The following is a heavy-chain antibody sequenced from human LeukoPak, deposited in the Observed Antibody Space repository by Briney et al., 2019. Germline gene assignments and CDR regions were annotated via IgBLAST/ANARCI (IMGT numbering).Heavy chain of an antibody. D-gene: IGHD5-18*01. CDR3: ARDLGGYSYGSHFDH. J-gene: IGHJ4*02. Sequence: GGSLRLSCAASGFTFRSYSMNWVRQAPGKGLEWVSYISSSSSIIYYADSVKGRFTISRDNAKNSLYLQMNSLRAEDTAVYYCARDLGGYSYGSHFDHWGQGTLVTVSS. CDR2: ISSSSSII. V-gene: IGHV3-48*04. CDR1: GFTFRSYS.